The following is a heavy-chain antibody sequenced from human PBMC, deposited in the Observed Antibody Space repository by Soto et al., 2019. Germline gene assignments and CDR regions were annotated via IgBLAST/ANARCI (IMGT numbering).Heavy chain of an antibody. D-gene: IGHD3-16*01. CDR1: GFIFSDYY. Sequence: EVQLMESGGGLVQPGGSLRLSCAASGFIFSDYYMDWVRQVPGKGLEWVGRTRNKVTSFSAEYAASVKGRFSIYRDASKDSMYLQMNSLKSDDTAVYYCARVTGGSYDYWGQGALVTVSS. J-gene: IGHJ4*02. V-gene: IGHV3-72*01. CDR3: ARVTGGSYDY. CDR2: TRNKVTSFSA.